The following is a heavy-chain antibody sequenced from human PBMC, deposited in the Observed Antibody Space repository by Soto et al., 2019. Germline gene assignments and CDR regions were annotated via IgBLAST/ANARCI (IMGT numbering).Heavy chain of an antibody. V-gene: IGHV1-69*13. D-gene: IGHD2-15*01. CDR3: ARDFSGGNGIFDY. J-gene: IGHJ4*02. CDR1: GGTFSSYA. CDR2: IIPIFGTA. Sequence: SVKVSCKASGGTFSSYAISWVRQAPGQGLEWMGGIIPIFGTANYAQKFQGRVTITADESTSTAYMELSSLRSEDTAVYYCARDFSGGNGIFDYWGQGTMVTVSS.